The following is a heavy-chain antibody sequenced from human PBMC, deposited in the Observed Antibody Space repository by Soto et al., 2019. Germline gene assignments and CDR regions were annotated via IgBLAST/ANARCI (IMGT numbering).Heavy chain of an antibody. CDR3: ARLRGSYGGVDV. V-gene: IGHV4-38-2*01. Sequence: TLPLTCSGSGCSSNYYWGWIRQPPGKGLEWIGSIYHSGSTYYNPSLKSRVAISLDTSKNQFSLKLSSVTAADTAMYYSARLRGSYGGVDVWGQRTTV. CDR2: IYHSGST. CDR1: GCSSNYY. D-gene: IGHD4-17*01. J-gene: IGHJ6*02.